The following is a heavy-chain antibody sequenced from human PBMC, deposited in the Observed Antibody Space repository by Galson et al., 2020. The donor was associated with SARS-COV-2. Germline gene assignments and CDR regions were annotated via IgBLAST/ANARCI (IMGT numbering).Heavy chain of an antibody. J-gene: IGHJ4*02. Sequence: GGSLRLSCAASGFTFNDPAMPWVRQASAKGREWVGRIRDQANNYATGYAASVTGRFTITRDDSKNTAYPQMNSLKTEDTAVYYCTRTQYYYDNSGLYYWGQGTLVTVSS. CDR1: GFTFNDPA. V-gene: IGHV3-73*01. D-gene: IGHD3-22*01. CDR2: IRDQANNYAT. CDR3: TRTQYYYDNSGLYY.